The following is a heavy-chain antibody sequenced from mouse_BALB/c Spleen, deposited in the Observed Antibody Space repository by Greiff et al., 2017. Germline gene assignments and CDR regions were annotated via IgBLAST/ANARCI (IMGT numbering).Heavy chain of an antibody. CDR2: INPSTGYT. CDR1: GYTFTSYW. J-gene: IGHJ3*01. D-gene: IGHD2-10*02. V-gene: IGHV1-7*01. Sequence: VKVVESGAELAKPGASVKMSCKASGYTFTSYWMHWVKQRPGQGLEWIGYINPSTGYTEYNQKFKDKATLTADKSSSTAYMQLSSLTSEDSAVYYCAKKYGNYGFAYWGQGTLVTVSA. CDR3: AKKYGNYGFAY.